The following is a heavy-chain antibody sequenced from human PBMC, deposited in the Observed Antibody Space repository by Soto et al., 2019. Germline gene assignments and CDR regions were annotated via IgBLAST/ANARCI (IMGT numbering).Heavy chain of an antibody. CDR2: INPNNGDT. CDR3: AREVTYGGGSFYLGL. CDR1: GYFFTSHY. Sequence: GPSVKVSCKTSGYFFTSHYIHWVRLAPGRGLEWMGRINPNNGDTNSPQKFQGRVTMTSDTSISTAYMEMSGLRSDDTALYYCAREVTYGGGSFYLGLWGQRTLVTVSS. J-gene: IGHJ4*02. V-gene: IGHV1-2*06. D-gene: IGHD3-10*01.